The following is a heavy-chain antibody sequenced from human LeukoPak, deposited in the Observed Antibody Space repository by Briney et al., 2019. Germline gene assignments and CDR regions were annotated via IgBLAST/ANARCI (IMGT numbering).Heavy chain of an antibody. V-gene: IGHV3-23*01. D-gene: IGHD5-12*01. Sequence: GGSLRLSCAASGFTFTTYAMSWVRQAPGQGLEWISTISDSGDSTYYADSVKGRFTISRDNSKNTLYVQMNSLRAEDTAVYYCAKSHSVGYRGYFDHWGQGTLVTVSS. CDR2: ISDSGDST. J-gene: IGHJ4*02. CDR3: AKSHSVGYRGYFDH. CDR1: GFTFTTYA.